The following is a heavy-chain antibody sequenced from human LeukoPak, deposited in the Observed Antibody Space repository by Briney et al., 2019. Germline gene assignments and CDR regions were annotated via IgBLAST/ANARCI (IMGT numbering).Heavy chain of an antibody. CDR2: IYPGNSAT. CDR3: ARRHRAVTGQYYFDY. CDR1: GYSFSSYL. V-gene: IGHV5-51*01. D-gene: IGHD6-19*01. Sequence: GESLKISCKGSGYSFSSYLIGWVRQTPGKGLEWMGIIYPGNSATRYSPSFQGQVTISADKSINTAYPQWSSLKASDTAMYYGARRHRAVTGQYYFDYWGQGTLVTVSS. J-gene: IGHJ4*02.